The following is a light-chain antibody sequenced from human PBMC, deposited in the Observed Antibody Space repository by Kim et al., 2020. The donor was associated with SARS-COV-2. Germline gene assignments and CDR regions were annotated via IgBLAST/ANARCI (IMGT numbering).Light chain of an antibody. CDR3: QQLNSYPRT. V-gene: IGKV1-9*01. Sequence: ASVGDSVTITCRASQGISSYLAWYQQKPGKAPNLLIYAASTLQSGVPSRFSGRGSGTEFTLTISSLQPEDFATYYCQQLNSYPRTFGGGTKVDIK. J-gene: IGKJ4*01. CDR1: QGISSY. CDR2: AAS.